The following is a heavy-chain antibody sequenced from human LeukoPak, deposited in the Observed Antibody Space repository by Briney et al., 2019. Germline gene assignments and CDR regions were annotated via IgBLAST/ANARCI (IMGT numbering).Heavy chain of an antibody. J-gene: IGHJ4*02. D-gene: IGHD1-26*01. CDR2: ISGSGDST. Sequence: GGSLRLSCAASGFTFSNYAMSWVRQAPGKGLEWVSDISGSGDSTNYADSVKGRFTISRDNSKNTLYLQMNSLRAEDTAIYYCAKSRGSYWVPEFDYWGQGTLVTVSS. CDR1: GFTFSNYA. V-gene: IGHV3-23*01. CDR3: AKSRGSYWVPEFDY.